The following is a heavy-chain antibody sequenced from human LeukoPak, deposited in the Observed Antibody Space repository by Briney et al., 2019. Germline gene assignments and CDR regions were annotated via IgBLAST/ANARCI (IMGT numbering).Heavy chain of an antibody. CDR3: ARRDSSTPLDY. V-gene: IGHV4-39*01. Sequence: PSETLSLTCTVSGDSISTSSHYWGWIRQPPGKGLEWIGTSYYGGTTYYNPSLKSRVTISVDTSRNQFSLRLTFVTAADTAVYYCARRDSSTPLDYWGQGTLVTVSS. D-gene: IGHD6-19*01. J-gene: IGHJ4*02. CDR2: SYYGGTT. CDR1: GDSISTSSHY.